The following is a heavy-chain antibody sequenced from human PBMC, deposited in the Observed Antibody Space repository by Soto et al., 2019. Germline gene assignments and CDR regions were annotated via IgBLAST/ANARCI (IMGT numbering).Heavy chain of an antibody. J-gene: IGHJ3*02. CDR2: IYYSGST. CDR1: GGSISSYY. CDR3: AREGDSSSWYASGAFDI. V-gene: IGHV4-59*01. Sequence: SETLSLTCTVSGGSISSYYWSWIRQPPGKGLEWIGYIYYSGSTNYNPSLKSRVTISVDTSKNQFSLKLSSVTAADTAVYYCAREGDSSSWYASGAFDIWGQGTMVTVSS. D-gene: IGHD6-13*01.